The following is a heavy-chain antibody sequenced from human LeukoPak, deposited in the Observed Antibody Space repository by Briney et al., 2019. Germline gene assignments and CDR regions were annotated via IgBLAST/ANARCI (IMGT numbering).Heavy chain of an antibody. CDR1: GFAFYDYA. J-gene: IGHJ4*02. V-gene: IGHV3-23*01. D-gene: IGHD2-21*02. CDR2: INDNGAKT. CDR3: AKGHGVVTFNELFS. Sequence: GSLRLSCAASGFAFYDYAMSWVRQPPGKGLEWVSGINDNGAKTFYADSMKGRLTISRDNSRSTLYLQMNNLRADDTAVYYCAKGHGVVTFNELFSWGQGTLVTVSS.